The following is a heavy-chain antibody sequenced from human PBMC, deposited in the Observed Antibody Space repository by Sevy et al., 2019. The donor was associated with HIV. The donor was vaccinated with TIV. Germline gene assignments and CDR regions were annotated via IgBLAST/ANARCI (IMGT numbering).Heavy chain of an antibody. CDR2: IDPSGST. CDR1: GYTFITYY. Sequence: ASVKVSCKASGYTFITYYVHWVRQAPGQGLEWIGLIDPSGSTRYAQKFQGRVSMTGDTSTTTVYMELSSLTSEDTAVYYCARDRDLSGSYLEYYYYAMDVWGQGTTVTVSS. V-gene: IGHV1-46*01. J-gene: IGHJ6*02. D-gene: IGHD1-26*01. CDR3: ARDRDLSGSYLEYYYYAMDV.